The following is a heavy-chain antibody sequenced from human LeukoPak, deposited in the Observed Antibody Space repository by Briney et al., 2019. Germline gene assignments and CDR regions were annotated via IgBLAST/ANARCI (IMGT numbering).Heavy chain of an antibody. J-gene: IGHJ4*02. CDR3: ARERLNRNYRGDY. D-gene: IGHD1-7*01. CDR1: GFTFSSCW. CDR2: INQDGSEK. Sequence: GGSLRLSCAASGFTFSSCWRSWVRQAPGKGLEWVADINQDGSEKNYVDSVKGRFTISRDNAKNSLYLQMNSLRAEDTAVYYCARERLNRNYRGDYWGQGTLVTVSS. V-gene: IGHV3-7*01.